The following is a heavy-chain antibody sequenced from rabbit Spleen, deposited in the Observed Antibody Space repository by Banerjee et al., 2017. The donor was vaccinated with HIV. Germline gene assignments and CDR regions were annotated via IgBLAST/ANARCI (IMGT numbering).Heavy chain of an antibody. CDR1: GFSFSSSYY. CDR2: IYGGSGDST. J-gene: IGHJ4*01. V-gene: IGHV1S40*01. Sequence: QSLEESGGDLVKPGASLTLTCTASGFSFSSSYYMCWVRQAPGKGLECIACIYGGSGDSTWYASWAKGRFTCSKTSSTTVTLQMTRLTAADTATYFCASGYSDIYFNLWGPGTLVTVS. D-gene: IGHD1-1*01. CDR3: ASGYSDIYFNL.